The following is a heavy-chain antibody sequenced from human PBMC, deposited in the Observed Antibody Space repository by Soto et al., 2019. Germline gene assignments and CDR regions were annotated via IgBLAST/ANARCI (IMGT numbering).Heavy chain of an antibody. Sequence: EVQLLESGGGFVQPGGSVRLSCAATGFTFNVYAMTWVRQAPGKGLEWVSAVTANGGSTYSADSVKGRFTISRDNSKNTLFLQMNSLRAEDTAVYYCASLGVGDWANYYYYYGMDVWGQGTTVTVSS. D-gene: IGHD2-21*02. CDR1: GFTFNVYA. J-gene: IGHJ6*02. CDR3: ASLGVGDWANYYYYYGMDV. CDR2: VTANGGST. V-gene: IGHV3-23*01.